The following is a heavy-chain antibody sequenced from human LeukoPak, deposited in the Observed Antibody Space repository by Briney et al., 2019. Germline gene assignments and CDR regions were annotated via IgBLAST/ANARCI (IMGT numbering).Heavy chain of an antibody. J-gene: IGHJ4*02. D-gene: IGHD3-3*01. Sequence: PGGSLRLSCAASGFTFSSYWMHWVRQAPGKGLVWVSRINSDGSSTSYADSVKGRFTISRDNAKNTLYLQMNSLRAEDTAVYYCARHHFYDFWSGYYQGYFDYWGQRTLVTVSS. V-gene: IGHV3-74*01. CDR2: INSDGSST. CDR1: GFTFSSYW. CDR3: ARHHFYDFWSGYYQGYFDY.